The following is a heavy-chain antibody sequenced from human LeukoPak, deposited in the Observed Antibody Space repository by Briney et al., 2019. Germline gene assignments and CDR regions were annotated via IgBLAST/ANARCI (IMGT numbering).Heavy chain of an antibody. Sequence: GGSLRLSCAASGFSFSSYAMSWVRRAPGKGLEWVSAISGSGGCTYNADSVKGRFTISRDNSKNTLYLQMNSLRAEDTAVYYCAKGHDILTGRHFDYWGQGTLVTVSS. CDR1: GFSFSSYA. D-gene: IGHD3-9*01. V-gene: IGHV3-23*01. CDR3: AKGHDILTGRHFDY. J-gene: IGHJ4*02. CDR2: ISGSGGCT.